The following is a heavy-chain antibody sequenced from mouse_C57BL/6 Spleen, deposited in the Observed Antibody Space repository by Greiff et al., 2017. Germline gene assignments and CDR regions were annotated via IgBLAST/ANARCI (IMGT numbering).Heavy chain of an antibody. Sequence: QVHVKQPGAELVKPGASVKLSCKASGYTSTSYWMHWVKQRPGRGLEWIGRIDPNSGGTKYNEKFKSKATLTVDKPSSTAYMQLSSLTSEDSAVYYCAREGPYGSSPDSYYYAMDYWGQGTSVTVSS. CDR1: GYTSTSYW. D-gene: IGHD1-1*01. CDR2: IDPNSGGT. J-gene: IGHJ4*01. CDR3: AREGPYGSSPDSYYYAMDY. V-gene: IGHV1-72*01.